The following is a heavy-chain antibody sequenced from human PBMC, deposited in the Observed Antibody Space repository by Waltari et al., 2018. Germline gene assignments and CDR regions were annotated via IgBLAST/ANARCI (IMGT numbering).Heavy chain of an antibody. CDR3: ARGDSYGLGGMDV. D-gene: IGHD5-18*01. J-gene: IGHJ6*02. Sequence: QVQLVESGGGLVNPGGSLRLSCAASGFSFSDYFMTWLRQAPGKGVEWVAYISSLDDIIYHADSVRGRFTISRDNSKNTLYLQMNSLRAEDTAVYYCARGDSYGLGGMDVWGQGTTVTVSS. CDR1: GFSFSDYF. CDR2: ISSLDDII. V-gene: IGHV3-11*01.